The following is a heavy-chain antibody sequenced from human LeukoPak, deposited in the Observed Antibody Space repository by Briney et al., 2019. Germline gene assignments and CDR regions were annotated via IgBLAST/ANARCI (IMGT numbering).Heavy chain of an antibody. D-gene: IGHD3-10*01. CDR1: GGSISSGDCY. J-gene: IGHJ4*02. CDR2: IYYSGST. Sequence: SQTLSLTCTVSGGSISSGDCYWSWIRQPPGKGLEWIGYIYYSGSTYYNPSLKSRVTISVDTSKNQFSLKLSSVTAADTAVYYCAREGNGSGGGYFDYWGQGTLVTVSS. V-gene: IGHV4-30-4*01. CDR3: AREGNGSGGGYFDY.